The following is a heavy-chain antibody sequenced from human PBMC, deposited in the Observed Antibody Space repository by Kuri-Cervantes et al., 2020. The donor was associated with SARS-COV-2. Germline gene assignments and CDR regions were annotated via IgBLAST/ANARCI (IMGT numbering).Heavy chain of an antibody. V-gene: IGHV3-15*01. CDR3: ARDSSSGWFSY. J-gene: IGHJ4*02. CDR2: IKSKTDGGTI. CDR1: GFTFSNAW. D-gene: IGHD6-19*01. Sequence: GESLKISCAASGFTFSNAWMSWVRQAPGKGLEWVGRIKSKTDGGTIDYAAPVKGRFTISRDDAKNSLYLQMNSLRAEDTAVYYCARDSSSGWFSYWGQGTLVTVSS.